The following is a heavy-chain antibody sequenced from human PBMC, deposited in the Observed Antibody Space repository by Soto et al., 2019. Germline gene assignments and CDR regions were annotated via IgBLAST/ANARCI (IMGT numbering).Heavy chain of an antibody. J-gene: IGHJ5*02. CDR3: ASARHIGP. Sequence: SGGSLRLSCAASGFTFSNYWMSRVRQAPGKGLEWVANIKQDGSERNYVDSVKGRFTISRDNAENSLYLQMNSLRAEDTAVYYCASARHIGPWGQGTLVTVSS. V-gene: IGHV3-7*01. CDR1: GFTFSNYW. D-gene: IGHD2-21*01. CDR2: IKQDGSER.